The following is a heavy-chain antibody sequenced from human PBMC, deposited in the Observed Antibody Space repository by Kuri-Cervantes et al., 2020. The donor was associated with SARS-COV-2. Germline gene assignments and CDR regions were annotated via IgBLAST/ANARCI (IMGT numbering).Heavy chain of an antibody. V-gene: IGHV3-7*01. CDR3: AIEASGYEYYFDY. CDR2: IKQDGSEK. D-gene: IGHD5-12*01. J-gene: IGHJ4*02. CDR1: GFTFSSYW. Sequence: GGSLRLSCAASGFTFSSYWMSWVRQAPGKGLEWVANIKQDGSEKYYVDSVKGRFTISRDNAKNSLYLQMNSLRAEDTAVYYCAIEASGYEYYFDYWGQGTLVTVSS.